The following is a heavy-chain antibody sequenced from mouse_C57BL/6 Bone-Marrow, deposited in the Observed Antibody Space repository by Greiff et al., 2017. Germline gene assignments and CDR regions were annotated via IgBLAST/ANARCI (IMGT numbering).Heavy chain of an antibody. Sequence: QVQLQQPGAELVRPGSSVKLSCKASGYTFTSYWMDWVKQRPGQGLEWIGNIYPSDSETHYNQKFKDKATLTVDKSSSTAYMQLSSLTSEDSAVYYCARWRGNYRLAYWGQGTLVTVSA. J-gene: IGHJ3*01. CDR2: IYPSDSET. D-gene: IGHD2-1*01. CDR1: GYTFTSYW. CDR3: ARWRGNYRLAY. V-gene: IGHV1-61*01.